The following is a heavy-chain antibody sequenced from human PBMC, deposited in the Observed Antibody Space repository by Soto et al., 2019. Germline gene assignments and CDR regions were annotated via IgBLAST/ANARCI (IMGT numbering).Heavy chain of an antibody. CDR1: GGSFISGDYY. V-gene: IGHV4-61*08. J-gene: IGHJ5*02. CDR2: IYYSGST. D-gene: IGHD5-18*01. Sequence: LSLTCTVSGGSFISGDYYGSWIRQPPGKGLEWIGYIYYSGSTNYNPSLKSRVSISLDTSKNQFSLRLTSVTAADTDVYYRARIPVDTYRINWFDPWGQGTLVTVSS. CDR3: ARIPVDTYRINWFDP.